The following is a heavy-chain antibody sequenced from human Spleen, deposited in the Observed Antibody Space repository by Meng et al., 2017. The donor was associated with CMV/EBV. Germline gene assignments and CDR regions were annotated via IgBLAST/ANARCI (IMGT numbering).Heavy chain of an antibody. V-gene: IGHV1-2*02. CDR3: ARESMTHTFDS. J-gene: IGHJ3*02. Sequence: ASVKVSCNASGYTFTDYFMDWLRQAPGYGLGWMGCINPNSGGTNFAQKFQGRVIMTRDTSNSTAYMELSRLRPDDTAVYYYARESMTHTFDSWGQGTMVTVSS. CDR2: INPNSGGT. CDR1: GYTFTDYF. D-gene: IGHD2/OR15-2a*01.